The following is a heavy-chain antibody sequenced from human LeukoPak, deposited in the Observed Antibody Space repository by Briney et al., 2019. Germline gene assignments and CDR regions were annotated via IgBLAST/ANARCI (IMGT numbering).Heavy chain of an antibody. D-gene: IGHD3-10*01. Sequence: GRSLRLSCTASGFNFGSDAMHWVRQAPGKGLEWVAFIWSDGSNDHYADSVKGRFTISRDNSKNTVCLQMNSLRVEDTAVYYCAREDWRNSGYYGMDVWGQGTTVTVSS. V-gene: IGHV3-33*01. CDR1: GFNFGSDA. CDR3: AREDWRNSGYYGMDV. CDR2: IWSDGSND. J-gene: IGHJ6*02.